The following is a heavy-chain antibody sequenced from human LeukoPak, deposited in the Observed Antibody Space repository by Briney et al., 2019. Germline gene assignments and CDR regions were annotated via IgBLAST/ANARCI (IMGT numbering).Heavy chain of an antibody. CDR2: ISTSGSST. CDR3: AKETEYSDLGSFDKGLDH. V-gene: IGHV3-23*01. Sequence: GGSLRLSCAASGFTFSNSWMTWVRQAPGKGLEWVSEISTSGSSTYYADSVKVRFTISRDNSKNTLYLQMNSLRIEDTAVYYCAKETEYSDLGSFDKGLDHWGQGTLVTVSS. CDR1: GFTFSNSW. J-gene: IGHJ4*02. D-gene: IGHD3-10*01.